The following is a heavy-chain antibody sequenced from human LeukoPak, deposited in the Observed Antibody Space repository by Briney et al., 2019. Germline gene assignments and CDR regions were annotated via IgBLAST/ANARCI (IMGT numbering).Heavy chain of an antibody. J-gene: IGHJ3*02. CDR2: IKSKTDGGTT. D-gene: IGHD2-8*01. V-gene: IGHV3-15*01. CDR1: GFTFSNAW. CDR3: TTMIVLMVYAHRDAFDI. Sequence: GGSLRLSCAASGFTFSNAWMSWVRQAPGKGLEWVGRIKSKTDGGTTDYAAPVKGRFTISRDDSKNTLYLQMNSLKTEDTAVYYCTTMIVLMVYAHRDAFDIWGQRTMVTVSS.